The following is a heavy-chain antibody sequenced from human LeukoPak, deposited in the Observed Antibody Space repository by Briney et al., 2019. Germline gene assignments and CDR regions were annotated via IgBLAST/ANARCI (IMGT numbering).Heavy chain of an antibody. V-gene: IGHV4-34*01. CDR1: GGSFSGYY. J-gene: IGHJ4*02. CDR3: ARGGIAAAEYY. CDR2: INHSGST. D-gene: IGHD6-13*01. Sequence: SETLSLTCAVYGGSFSGYYWSWIRQPPGKGLEWIGEINHSGSTNYNPSLKSRVTISVDTSKNQFSLKLSSVTAADTAVYYCARGGIAAAEYYWGQGTLVTVSS.